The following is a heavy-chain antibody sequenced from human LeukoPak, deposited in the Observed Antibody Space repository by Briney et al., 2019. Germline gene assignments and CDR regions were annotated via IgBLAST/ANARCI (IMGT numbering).Heavy chain of an antibody. J-gene: IGHJ4*02. CDR1: GGSISSSNFC. Sequence: SETVSLTCTDSGGSISSSNFCWGWIRQPPRKGLEWIGTFCYTGNIYYSPSLRSRVTVSLDTSKNQFSLKLSSVTAADTAVYFCARSPMPFSSSSYFFDYWGQGILVTVSS. D-gene: IGHD6-13*01. CDR3: ARSPMPFSSSSYFFDY. CDR2: FCYTGNI. V-gene: IGHV4-39*01.